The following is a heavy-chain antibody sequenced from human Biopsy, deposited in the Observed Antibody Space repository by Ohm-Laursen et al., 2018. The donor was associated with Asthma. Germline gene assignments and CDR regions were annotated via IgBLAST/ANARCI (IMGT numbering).Heavy chain of an antibody. Sequence: ASAKVSCKASGYSFTDYYMNWVRQAPGQGLEWLGRINTNSGGANYAQKFEGRVTMTADTSINTAYMELKGLRTDDTAVYYCAREYLQVQLLLWFDPRGQGTLVTVSS. CDR2: INTNSGGA. J-gene: IGHJ5*02. CDR1: GYSFTDYY. CDR3: AREYLQVQLLLWFDP. V-gene: IGHV1-2*06. D-gene: IGHD2-2*01.